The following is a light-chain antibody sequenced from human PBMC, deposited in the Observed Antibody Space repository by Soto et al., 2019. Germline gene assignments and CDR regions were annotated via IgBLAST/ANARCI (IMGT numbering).Light chain of an antibody. Sequence: DIQMTQSPSSLSASVGDRVTITCRASQNIINYLNWYQQKPGKAPQLLIYVASRLESGVPSRFSGSGSGTDFTLTITSLQSEDFATYYCQQSYNAPITFGQGTLLEI. V-gene: IGKV1-39*01. CDR1: QNIINY. CDR2: VAS. J-gene: IGKJ5*01. CDR3: QQSYNAPIT.